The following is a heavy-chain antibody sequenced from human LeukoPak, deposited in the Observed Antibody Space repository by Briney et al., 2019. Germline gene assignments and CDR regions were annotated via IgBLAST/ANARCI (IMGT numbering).Heavy chain of an antibody. CDR3: ARGVRWLQLSYFDY. D-gene: IGHD5-24*01. CDR2: IYYSGST. CDR1: SGSISSGVYH. J-gene: IGHJ4*02. Sequence: SQTLSLTCPVSSGSISSGVYHWSWIRQHPGKGLEWIGYIYYSGSTYYNPSLKSRVTISVGTSKNQFSLKLSSVTAADTAVYYCARGVRWLQLSYFDYWGQGTLVTVSS. V-gene: IGHV4-31*03.